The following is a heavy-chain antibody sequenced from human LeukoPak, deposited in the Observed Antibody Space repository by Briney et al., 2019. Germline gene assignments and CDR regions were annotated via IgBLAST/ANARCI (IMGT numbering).Heavy chain of an antibody. J-gene: IGHJ4*02. CDR1: GSTFSSYW. D-gene: IGHD5-18*01. CDR3: ARVRGYYSAYYFDY. V-gene: IGHV3-74*01. Sequence: PGGSLRLSCAASGSTFSSYWMHWVRQAPGKGLVWVSRINSDGSSTSYADSVKGRFTISRDNAKNTLYLQMNSLTAEDTAVYYCARVRGYYSAYYFDYWGQGTLVTVSS. CDR2: INSDGSST.